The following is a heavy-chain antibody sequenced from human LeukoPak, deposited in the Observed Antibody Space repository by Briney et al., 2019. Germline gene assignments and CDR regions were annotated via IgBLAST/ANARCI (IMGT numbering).Heavy chain of an antibody. CDR3: ARALENYYYYMDV. CDR1: GFTFSSYA. J-gene: IGHJ6*03. V-gene: IGHV3-30*04. CDR2: ISYDGSNK. Sequence: TGGSLRLSCAASGFTFSSYAMHWVRQAPGKGLEWVAVISYDGSNKYYADSVKGRFTISRDNSKNTLYLQMNSLRAEDTAVYYCARALENYYYYMDVWGKGTTVTVSS.